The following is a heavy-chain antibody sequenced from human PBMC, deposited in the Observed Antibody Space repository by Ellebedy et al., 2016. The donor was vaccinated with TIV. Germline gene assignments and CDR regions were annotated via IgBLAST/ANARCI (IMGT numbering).Heavy chain of an antibody. CDR2: MNPNSGNT. Sequence: ASVKVSCXASGYTFTSYDINWVRQATGQGLEWMGWMNPNSGNTGYAQKFQGRVTMTRNTSISTAYMELSSLRSEDTAVYYSARGTAGGHCSGGSCPYLDYWGQGTLVTVSS. J-gene: IGHJ4*02. CDR3: ARGTAGGHCSGGSCPYLDY. D-gene: IGHD2-15*01. CDR1: GYTFTSYD. V-gene: IGHV1-8*01.